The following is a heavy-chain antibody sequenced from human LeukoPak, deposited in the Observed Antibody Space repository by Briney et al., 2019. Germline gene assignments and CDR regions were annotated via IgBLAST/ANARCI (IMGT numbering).Heavy chain of an antibody. D-gene: IGHD3-10*01. J-gene: IGHJ4*02. V-gene: IGHV3-48*03. CDR2: SSSSGTTN. CDR3: ARDWEF. Sequence: GGSLRLSCAASGFGLSSYEMNWVRQAPGKGLEWVSYSSSSGTTNHYADSVKGRFTISRDNAKNSLYLQMNYLRAEDTAVYYCARDWEFWGQGTLVNVSS. CDR1: GFGLSSYE.